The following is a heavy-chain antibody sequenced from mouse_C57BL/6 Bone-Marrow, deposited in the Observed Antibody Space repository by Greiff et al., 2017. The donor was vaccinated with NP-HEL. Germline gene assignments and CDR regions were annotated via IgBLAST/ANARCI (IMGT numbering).Heavy chain of an antibody. Sequence: VQLQQPGAELVKPGASVKLSCKASGYTFTSYWMHWVKQRPGQGLEWIGMIHPNSGSTNYNEKFKSKATLTADKSSSTAYMQLSSLTSEDSAVYYCATYGSSYWYFDVWGTGTTVTVSS. CDR1: GYTFTSYW. J-gene: IGHJ1*03. D-gene: IGHD1-1*01. CDR2: IHPNSGST. CDR3: ATYGSSYWYFDV. V-gene: IGHV1-64*01.